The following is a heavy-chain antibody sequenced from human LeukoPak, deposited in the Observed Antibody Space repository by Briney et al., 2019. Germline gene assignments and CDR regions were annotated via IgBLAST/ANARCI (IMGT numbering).Heavy chain of an antibody. CDR3: ARDRMAAAGNDY. D-gene: IGHD6-13*01. V-gene: IGHV3-30-3*01. CDR1: GFTFSSYA. Sequence: GGSLRLSCAASGFTFSSYAMHWVRQAPGKGLEWVAVISYDGSNKYYADSVKGRFTISRDNSKNTLYLQMNSLRAEDTAVYYCARDRMAAAGNDYWGQGTLVTVSS. J-gene: IGHJ4*02. CDR2: ISYDGSNK.